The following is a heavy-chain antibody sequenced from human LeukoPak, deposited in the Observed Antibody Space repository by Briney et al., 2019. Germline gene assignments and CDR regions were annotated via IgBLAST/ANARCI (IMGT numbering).Heavy chain of an antibody. J-gene: IGHJ6*03. CDR3: ARVKTTYYYDSSGYFDRYYYYMDV. CDR2: IKHSGST. D-gene: IGHD3-22*01. Sequence: SETLSLTCAVYGGSFSGYYWSWIRQPPGKGLECIGDIKHSGSTNYNPSLKSRVTISVDTSKYQFSLKLSSVTAADTAVYYCARVKTTYYYDSSGYFDRYYYYMDVWGKGTTVTVSS. V-gene: IGHV4-34*01. CDR1: GGSFSGYY.